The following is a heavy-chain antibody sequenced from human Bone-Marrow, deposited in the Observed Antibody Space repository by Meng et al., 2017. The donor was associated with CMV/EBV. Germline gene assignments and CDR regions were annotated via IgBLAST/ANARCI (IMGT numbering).Heavy chain of an antibody. Sequence: ESLKISCAASGFTFSSYSMNWVRQPPGKGLEWIGEINHSGSTNYNPSLKSRVTISVDTSKNQFSLKLSSVTAADTAVYYCARGQLLITIFGVVTNHWFDPWGQGTLVTVSS. CDR2: INHSGST. CDR1: GFTFSSYS. D-gene: IGHD3-3*01. J-gene: IGHJ5*02. CDR3: ARGQLLITIFGVVTNHWFDP. V-gene: IGHV4-34*01.